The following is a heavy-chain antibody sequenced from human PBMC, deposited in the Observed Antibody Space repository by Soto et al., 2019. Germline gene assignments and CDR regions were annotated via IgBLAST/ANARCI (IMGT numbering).Heavy chain of an antibody. CDR3: ARQGYCTNGVCYNLGVGYNWFDP. CDR2: IYYSGST. V-gene: IGHV4-59*08. J-gene: IGHJ5*02. CDR1: GGSISSYY. Sequence: SETLSLTCTVSGGSISSYYWSWIRQPPGKGLEWIGYIYYSGSTNYNPSLKSRVTISVDTSKNQFSLKLSSVTAADTAVYYCARQGYCTNGVCYNLGVGYNWFDPWGQGTLVTVSS. D-gene: IGHD2-8*01.